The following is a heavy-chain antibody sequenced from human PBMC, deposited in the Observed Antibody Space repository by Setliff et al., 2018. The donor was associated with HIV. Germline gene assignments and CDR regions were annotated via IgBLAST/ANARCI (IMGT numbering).Heavy chain of an antibody. D-gene: IGHD1-26*01. V-gene: IGHV3-23*01. CDR2: ISDSGGST. J-gene: IGHJ4*02. Sequence: GGSLRLSCAASGFTFSSYMMNWVRQAPGKGLEWVSGISDSGGSTYYADSVKGRFTISRDKSKNTLYLQMNSLRTEDTAVYYCARVGVGATVFFDYWGQGTLVTVSS. CDR3: ARVGVGATVFFDY. CDR1: GFTFSSYM.